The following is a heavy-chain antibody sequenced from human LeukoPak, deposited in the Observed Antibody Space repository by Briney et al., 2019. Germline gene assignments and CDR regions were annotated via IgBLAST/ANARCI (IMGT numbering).Heavy chain of an antibody. CDR3: ARQPIAARPHNWFDP. V-gene: IGHV5-51*01. D-gene: IGHD6-6*01. CDR1: GYSFTSYW. J-gene: IGHJ5*02. Sequence: GESLKISCKGSGYSFTSYWIGWVRQMPGKGLGWMGIIYPGDSDTRYSPSFQGQVTISADKSISTAYLQWSSLKASDTAMYYCARQPIAARPHNWFDPWGQGTLVTVSS. CDR2: IYPGDSDT.